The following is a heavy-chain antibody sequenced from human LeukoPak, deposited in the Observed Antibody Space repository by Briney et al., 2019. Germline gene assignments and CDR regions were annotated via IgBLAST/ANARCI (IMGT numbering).Heavy chain of an antibody. D-gene: IGHD6-13*01. J-gene: IGHJ4*02. CDR1: GFTFSSYS. Sequence: PGGSLRLSCAASGFTFSSYSMNWVRQAPGKGLEWVSSISSSSSYIYYADSVKGRFTISRDNAKNSLYLQMNSLRAEDTAVYYCARSPPNRSSWRMTARGYFDYWGQGTLVTVSS. CDR3: ARSPPNRSSWRMTARGYFDY. V-gene: IGHV3-21*01. CDR2: ISSSSSYI.